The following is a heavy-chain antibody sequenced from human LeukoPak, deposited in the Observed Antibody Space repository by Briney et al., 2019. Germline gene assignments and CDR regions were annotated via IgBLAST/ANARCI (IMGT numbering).Heavy chain of an antibody. D-gene: IGHD4-17*01. J-gene: IGHJ4*02. Sequence: GASVTVSCKASGYTFTGYYMHWVRQAPGQGLEWMGWINPNSGGTNYAQKFQGRVTMTRDTSISTAYMELSRLRSDDTAVYYCAREEWYGDYYFDYWGQGTLVTVSS. CDR3: AREEWYGDYYFDY. V-gene: IGHV1-2*02. CDR2: INPNSGGT. CDR1: GYTFTGYY.